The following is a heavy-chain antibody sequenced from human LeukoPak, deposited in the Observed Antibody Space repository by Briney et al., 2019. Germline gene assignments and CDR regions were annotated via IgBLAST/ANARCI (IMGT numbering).Heavy chain of an antibody. D-gene: IGHD6-13*01. CDR1: GFTFSSYS. CDR2: ISSSSSYI. Sequence: PGGSLRLSCAASGFTFSSYSMNWVRQAPGKGLEWVSSISSSSSYIYYADSVKGRFTISRDNSKNTLYLQMNSLRAEDTAVYYCARDIAATYDYWGQGTLVTVSS. V-gene: IGHV3-21*01. CDR3: ARDIAATYDY. J-gene: IGHJ4*02.